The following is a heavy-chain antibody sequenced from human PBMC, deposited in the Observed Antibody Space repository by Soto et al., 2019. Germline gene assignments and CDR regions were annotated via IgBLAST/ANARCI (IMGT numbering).Heavy chain of an antibody. CDR3: ARLVPGIAAAASDY. V-gene: IGHV4-59*08. CDR2: IYYTGST. D-gene: IGHD6-13*01. Sequence: PSETLSLTCTVSGGSITNSYWNWIRQPPGKGLEWIGCIYYTGSTNLNPSLKSRVSMSVDTSKNQFSLKLSSVTAADTAVYYCARLVPGIAAAASDYWGQGTLVTVSS. J-gene: IGHJ4*02. CDR1: GGSITNSY.